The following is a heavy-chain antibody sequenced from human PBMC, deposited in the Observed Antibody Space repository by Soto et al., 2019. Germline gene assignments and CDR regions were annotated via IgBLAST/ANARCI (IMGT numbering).Heavy chain of an antibody. V-gene: IGHV4-38-2*01. Sequence: LSLTCAVSGYSISSGYYWGWIRQPPGKGLEWIGSIYHSGSTYYNPSLKSRVTISVDTSKNQFSLKLSSVTAADTAVYYCARAVWYDSVWFDPWGQGTLVTVSS. CDR2: IYHSGST. D-gene: IGHD6-19*01. J-gene: IGHJ5*02. CDR1: GYSISSGYY. CDR3: ARAVWYDSVWFDP.